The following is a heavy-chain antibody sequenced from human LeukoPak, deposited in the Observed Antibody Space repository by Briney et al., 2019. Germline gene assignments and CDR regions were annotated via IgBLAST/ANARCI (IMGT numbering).Heavy chain of an antibody. Sequence: PGGSLRLSCAASGVTFSSDWMSWVRQAPGKGLEWVANIKQDGSEKYYVDSVKGRFTISRDNAKNSLYLQMHSLRAEDTAVYYCARISYYYGMDVWGQGTTVTVSS. CDR2: IKQDGSEK. D-gene: IGHD3-3*02. V-gene: IGHV3-7*01. CDR1: GVTFSSDW. CDR3: ARISYYYGMDV. J-gene: IGHJ6*02.